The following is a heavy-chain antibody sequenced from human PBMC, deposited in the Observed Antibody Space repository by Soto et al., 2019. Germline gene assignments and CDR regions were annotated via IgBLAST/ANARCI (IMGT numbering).Heavy chain of an antibody. Sequence: GGSLRLSCAVSGFTVSAKWMSWVRQAPGKGLEWLANINEDGSKKFYVDSVKGRFTISKDNAKNSLSLQLGSLRADDTAVYYCAREMHLGSGWGDIDIWGRGIMVTVSS. V-gene: IGHV3-7*03. CDR3: AREMHLGSGWGDIDI. CDR1: GFTVSAKW. J-gene: IGHJ4*02. CDR2: INEDGSKK. D-gene: IGHD6-19*01.